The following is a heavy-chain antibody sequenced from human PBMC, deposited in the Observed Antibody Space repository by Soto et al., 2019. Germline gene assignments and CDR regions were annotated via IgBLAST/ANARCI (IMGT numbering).Heavy chain of an antibody. CDR2: MQSGGST. J-gene: IGHJ6*04. V-gene: IGHV3-66*01. D-gene: IGHD2-21*01. Sequence: EVQLVESGGDLVQPGGSLRLSCAASGFTVSSHYMNWVRQAPGKGLEWVSLMQSGGSTFYADSVKGRFTISRDNSKNTLFLQMNSLGFKDTAMDYCSRDGVYGGGGGGYGVPTDVWGRGTPVTVSS. CDR1: GFTVSSHY. CDR3: SRDGVYGGGGGGYGVPTDV.